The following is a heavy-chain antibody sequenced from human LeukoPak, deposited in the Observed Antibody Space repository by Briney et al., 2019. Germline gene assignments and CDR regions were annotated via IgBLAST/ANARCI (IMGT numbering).Heavy chain of an antibody. CDR3: AKDPIAGFANWFDP. V-gene: IGHV3-23*01. D-gene: IGHD6-13*01. CDR1: GITFSSYA. CDR2: ISGSGDST. Sequence: GGSLRLSCAASGITFSSYAMSWVRQAPPKGLEWVSAISGSGDSTYYAGSVKGRFTISRDNSKKALYLQMNSLRAEDTAVYYCAKDPIAGFANWFDPWGQGTLVTVSS. J-gene: IGHJ5*02.